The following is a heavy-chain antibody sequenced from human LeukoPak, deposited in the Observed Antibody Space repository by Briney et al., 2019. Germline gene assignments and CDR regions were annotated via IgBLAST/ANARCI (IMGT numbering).Heavy chain of an antibody. J-gene: IGHJ4*02. V-gene: IGHV3-30*18. CDR2: ISYDGSNK. D-gene: IGHD6-19*01. CDR1: GFTFSSYG. CDR3: AKDYVTSGWGFDY. Sequence: GGSLRLSCAASGFTFSSYGMHWVRQAPGKGLEWVAVISYDGSNKYYADSVNGRFTISRDNSKNTLYLQMNSLRAEDTAVYYCAKDYVTSGWGFDYWGQGTLVTVSS.